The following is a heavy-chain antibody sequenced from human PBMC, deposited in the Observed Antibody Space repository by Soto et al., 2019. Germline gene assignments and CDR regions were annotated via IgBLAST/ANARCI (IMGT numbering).Heavy chain of an antibody. D-gene: IGHD2-2*01. CDR3: ARDCPGSSTTCYGNEWFDS. J-gene: IGHJ5*01. CDR1: GFTFSSYS. V-gene: IGHV3-48*01. CDR2: ISSSRSTI. Sequence: EVQLVESGGGLVQPGGSLRLSCAASGFTFSSYSMNWVRQAPGKGLEWVSYISSSRSTIYYADSVKVRFTISRDNAKNSLYLQMNSLRAEDTAVYYCARDCPGSSTTCYGNEWFDSWGQGTLVTVSS.